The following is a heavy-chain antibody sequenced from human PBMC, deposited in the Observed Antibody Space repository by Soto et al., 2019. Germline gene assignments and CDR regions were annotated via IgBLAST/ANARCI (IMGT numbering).Heavy chain of an antibody. D-gene: IGHD3-22*01. CDR3: ARASGYYLFDY. Sequence: QVQLVQSGGGVVQPGKSLRLSCSASGFSFGFFGMHWLRQAPGKGLEWVAVIWYDGSKEYYADSVKGRFTISRDKPRNVLFPEMNRPRDEDTAVYYCARASGYYLFDYWGQGALVTVSS. CDR1: GFSFGFFG. CDR2: IWYDGSKE. J-gene: IGHJ4*02. V-gene: IGHV3-33*01.